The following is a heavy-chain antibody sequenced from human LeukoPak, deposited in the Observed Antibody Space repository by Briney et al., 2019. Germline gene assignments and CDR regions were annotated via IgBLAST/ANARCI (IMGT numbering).Heavy chain of an antibody. V-gene: IGHV4-59*01. J-gene: IGHJ5*02. Sequence: PSETLSLTYTVSGGSISSYYWSWIRQPPGKGLEWIGYIYYSGSTNYNPSLKSRVTISVDTSKNQFSLKLSSVTAADTAVYYCARGAGTAGGIHPNHWGQGTLVTVSS. CDR2: IYYSGST. D-gene: IGHD6-13*01. CDR1: GGSISSYY. CDR3: ARGAGTAGGIHPNH.